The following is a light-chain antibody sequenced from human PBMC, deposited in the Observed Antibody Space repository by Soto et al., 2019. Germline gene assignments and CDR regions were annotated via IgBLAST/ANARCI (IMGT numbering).Light chain of an antibody. Sequence: QSVLTQPASVSGSRGQSITISCTGTSSDVGAYNYVSWYQQHPGKAPKLIIYEVTNRPSGVSDRFSASKSGNTASLTISGLQAEDEADYYCDSYTSSSRVFGGGT. V-gene: IGLV2-14*01. CDR2: EVT. CDR1: SSDVGAYNY. CDR3: DSYTSSSRV. J-gene: IGLJ3*02.